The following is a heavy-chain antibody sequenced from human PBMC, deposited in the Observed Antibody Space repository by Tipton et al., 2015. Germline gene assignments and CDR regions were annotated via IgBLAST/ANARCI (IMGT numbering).Heavy chain of an antibody. CDR2: IKQDGSEK. J-gene: IGHJ1*01. D-gene: IGHD3-22*01. Sequence: SLRLSCAASGFPFSTYWMSWVRQAPGKGLEWAANIKQDGSEKYYVESVKGRFTVSRDNAKNTLYLQMNSLRAEDTAVYYCARASIIQGYYHDSSRYYLFNSWGQGTLVTVSS. V-gene: IGHV3-7*03. CDR3: ARASIIQGYYHDSSRYYLFNS. CDR1: GFPFSTYW.